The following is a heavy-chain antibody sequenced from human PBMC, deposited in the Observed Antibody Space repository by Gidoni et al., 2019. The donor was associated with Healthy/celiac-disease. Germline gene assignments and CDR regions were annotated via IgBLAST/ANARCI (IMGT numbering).Heavy chain of an antibody. V-gene: IGHV3-23*01. CDR3: AKYGVVTTVRAFDI. CDR1: GFTFSSYA. J-gene: IGHJ3*02. Sequence: EVQLLASGGGLVQPVGSLRLSCAASGFTFSSYAMSWVRQAPGKGLEWVSAISGGGSTYYADSVKGRFTISRDNSKNTLYLQMNSLRAEDTAVYYCAKYGVVTTVRAFDIWGQGTMVTVSS. D-gene: IGHD4-17*01. CDR2: ISGGGST.